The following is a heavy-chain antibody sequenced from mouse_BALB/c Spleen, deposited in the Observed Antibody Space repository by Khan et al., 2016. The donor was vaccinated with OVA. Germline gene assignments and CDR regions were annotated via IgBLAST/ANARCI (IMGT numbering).Heavy chain of an antibody. J-gene: IGHJ3*01. D-gene: IGHD2-14*01. CDR2: IIYTGYT. Sequence: EVKLEESGPSLVKPSQTLSLTCSVTGDSITTGYWNWIRKFPGNKLEYMGYIIYTGYTYYNPSLKSRISITRHTSNNQYYLQLNSVTDEDTATYYCARSTYRYALVYWGQGTLVTVSA. CDR3: ARSTYRYALVY. V-gene: IGHV3-8*02. CDR1: GDSITTGY.